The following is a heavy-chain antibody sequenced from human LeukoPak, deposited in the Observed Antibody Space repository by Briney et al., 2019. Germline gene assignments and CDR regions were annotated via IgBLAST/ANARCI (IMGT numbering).Heavy chain of an antibody. CDR2: IYYSGST. J-gene: IGHJ3*02. CDR3: ARVGYYDSSDYYHEDGFDI. CDR1: GGSISSGGYY. Sequence: PSETLSLTCTVSGGSISSGGYYWSWIRQHPGKGLEWIGYIYYSGSTYYNPSLKSRVTISVDTSKNQFSLKLSSVTAADTAVYYCARVGYYDSSDYYHEDGFDIWGQGTMVTVSS. V-gene: IGHV4-31*03. D-gene: IGHD3-22*01.